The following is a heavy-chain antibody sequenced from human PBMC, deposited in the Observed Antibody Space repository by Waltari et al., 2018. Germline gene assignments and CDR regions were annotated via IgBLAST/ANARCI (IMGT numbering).Heavy chain of an antibody. CDR3: ARDGGYYDYIWGSYLLYYFDY. CDR1: GSSISSGSY. D-gene: IGHD3-16*02. Sequence: QVQLQESGPGLVKPSEPLSPTCTVSGSSISSGSYWGWIRQPPGKGLEWMGSIYHSGSTYNNPSLKSRVTISVDTSKNQFSLKLSSVTAADTAVYYCARDGGYYDYIWGSYLLYYFDYWGQGTLVTVSS. CDR2: IYHSGST. V-gene: IGHV4-38-2*02. J-gene: IGHJ4*02.